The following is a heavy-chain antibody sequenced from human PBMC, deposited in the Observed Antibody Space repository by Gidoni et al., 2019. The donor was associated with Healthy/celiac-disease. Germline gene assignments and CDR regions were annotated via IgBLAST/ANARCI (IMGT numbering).Heavy chain of an antibody. D-gene: IGHD3-22*01. Sequence: QVQLVQSGATVKKPGSSVKVSCKASGGTFSSYTISWVRQAPGQGLEWMGRIIPILGIANYAQKFQGRVTITADKSTSTAYMELSSLRSEDTAVYYCARDPLDYDSSGYYPLKPFDYWGQGTLVTVSS. CDR1: GGTFSSYT. J-gene: IGHJ4*02. V-gene: IGHV1-69*08. CDR2: IIPILGIA. CDR3: ARDPLDYDSSGYYPLKPFDY.